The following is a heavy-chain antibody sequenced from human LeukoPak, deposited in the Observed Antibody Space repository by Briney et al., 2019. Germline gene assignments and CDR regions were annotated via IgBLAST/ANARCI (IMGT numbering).Heavy chain of an antibody. CDR3: ASGKRVWEPPGPFYIDY. CDR1: GYTFTGYY. Sequence: ASVKVSCKASGYTFTGYYMHWVRQAPGQGLEWMGWINPNSGGTNYAQKFQGRVTMTRDTSISTAYMELSRLRSDDTAVYYCASGKRVWEPPGPFYIDYWGQGTLVTVSS. CDR2: INPNSGGT. D-gene: IGHD1-26*01. J-gene: IGHJ4*02. V-gene: IGHV1-2*02.